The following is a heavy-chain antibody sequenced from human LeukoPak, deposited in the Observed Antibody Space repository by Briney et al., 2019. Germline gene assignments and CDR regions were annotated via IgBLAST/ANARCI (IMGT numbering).Heavy chain of an antibody. CDR2: INPSGGST. Sequence: ASVKVSCKASRYTFTSYYVHWVRQAPGQGLEWMGMINPSGGSTTYAQKFQGRVTITADESTSTAYMELSSLRSEDTAVYYCARGDIYCSSTSCYPTGVDYWGQGTLVTVSS. D-gene: IGHD2-2*01. V-gene: IGHV1-46*01. CDR1: RYTFTSYY. J-gene: IGHJ4*02. CDR3: ARGDIYCSSTSCYPTGVDY.